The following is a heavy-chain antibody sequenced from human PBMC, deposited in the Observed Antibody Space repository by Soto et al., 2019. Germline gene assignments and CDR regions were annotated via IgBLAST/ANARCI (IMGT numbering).Heavy chain of an antibody. V-gene: IGHV4-34*01. J-gene: IGHJ4*02. D-gene: IGHD4-17*01. CDR2: INHSGST. CDR1: GGSFSGYY. CDR3: ARGNDYGDDY. Sequence: SETLSLTCAVYGGSFSGYYWSWIRQPPGKGLEWIGEINHSGSTNYNPSLKSRVTISVDTSKNQFSLKLGSVTAADTAVYYCARGNDYGDDYWGQGTLVTVSS.